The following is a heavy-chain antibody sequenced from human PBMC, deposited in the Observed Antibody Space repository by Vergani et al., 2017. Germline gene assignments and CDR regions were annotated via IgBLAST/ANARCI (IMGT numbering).Heavy chain of an antibody. CDR2: INHSGST. Sequence: QVQLQQWGAGLLTPSETLSLTCAVYGGSFSGYYWSWIRQPPGKGLEWIGEINHSGSTNYNPSLKSRVTISVDTSKNQFSLKLSSVTAADTAVYYCARERGESYGVYNDAVDIWGQGIMVTVSS. CDR1: GGSFSGYY. CDR3: ARERGESYGVYNDAVDI. D-gene: IGHD4-17*01. V-gene: IGHV4-34*01. J-gene: IGHJ3*02.